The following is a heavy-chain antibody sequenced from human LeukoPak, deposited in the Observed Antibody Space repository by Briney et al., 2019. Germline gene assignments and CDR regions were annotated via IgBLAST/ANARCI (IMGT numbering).Heavy chain of an antibody. D-gene: IGHD5-12*01. Sequence: ASVKVSCKASGYTFTSYAMHWVRQPPGQRLEWMGWINAGNGNTKYSQKFQGRVTITRDTSASTAYMELSSLRSEDTAVYYCAAGIVATTDDYWGQGTLVTVSS. CDR1: GYTFTSYA. V-gene: IGHV1-3*01. CDR2: INAGNGNT. J-gene: IGHJ4*02. CDR3: AAGIVATTDDY.